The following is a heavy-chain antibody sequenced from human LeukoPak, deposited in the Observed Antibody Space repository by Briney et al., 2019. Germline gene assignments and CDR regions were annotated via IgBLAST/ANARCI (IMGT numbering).Heavy chain of an antibody. CDR2: ISSSSSYI. CDR1: GFTFSSYA. J-gene: IGHJ4*02. CDR3: ARGGYDFWSGFHPKSYFDY. V-gene: IGHV3-21*01. D-gene: IGHD3-3*01. Sequence: PGASLRLSCAASGFTFSSYAMSWVRQAPGKGLEWVSSISSSSSYIYYADSVKGRFTISRDNAKNSLYLQMNSLRAEDTAVYYCARGGYDFWSGFHPKSYFDYWGQGTLVTVSS.